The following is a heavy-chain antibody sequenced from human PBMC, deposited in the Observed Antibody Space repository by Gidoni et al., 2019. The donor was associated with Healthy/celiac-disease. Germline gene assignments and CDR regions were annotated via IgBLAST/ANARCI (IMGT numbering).Heavy chain of an antibody. J-gene: IGHJ4*02. CDR2: ISYDGSNK. CDR1: GFTFSSYA. V-gene: IGHV3-30-3*01. CDR3: ARGGYSYSYYFDY. Sequence: QVQLVESGGGVVQPGRSRRLSCAASGFTFSSYAMHWVRQAPGKGLEWVAVISYDGSNKYYADSVKGRFTISRDNSKNTLYLQMNSLRAEDTAVYYCARGGYSYSYYFDYWGQGTLVTVSS. D-gene: IGHD5-18*01.